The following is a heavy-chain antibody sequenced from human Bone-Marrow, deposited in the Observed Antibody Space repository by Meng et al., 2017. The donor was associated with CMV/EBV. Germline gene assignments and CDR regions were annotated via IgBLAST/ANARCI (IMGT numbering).Heavy chain of an antibody. CDR1: GFTFSSYA. V-gene: IGHV3-30*04. D-gene: IGHD3-22*01. J-gene: IGHJ6*02. CDR2: ISYDGSNK. CDR3: ARDYTGVTMIVVVIPSDYDYGMDV. Sequence: GGSLRLSCAASGFTFSSYAMHWVRQAPGKGLEWVAVISYDGSNKYYADSVKGRFTISRDNSKNTLYLQMNSLRAEDTAVYYCARDYTGVTMIVVVIPSDYDYGMDVWGQGTTVTVSS.